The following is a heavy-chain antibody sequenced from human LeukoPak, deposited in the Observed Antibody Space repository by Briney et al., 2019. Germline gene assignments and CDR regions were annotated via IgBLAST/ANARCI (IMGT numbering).Heavy chain of an antibody. J-gene: IGHJ4*02. CDR3: ARDPTRYYDFWSGTQTTGFDY. D-gene: IGHD3-3*01. CDR2: ISYDGSNK. Sequence: GGSLRLSCAASGFTFSNYGMHWVRQAPGKGLEWVAVISYDGSNKYYADSVKGRFTISRDNSKNTLYLQMNSLRAEDTAVYYCARDPTRYYDFWSGTQTTGFDYWGQGTLVTVSS. V-gene: IGHV3-30*03. CDR1: GFTFSNYG.